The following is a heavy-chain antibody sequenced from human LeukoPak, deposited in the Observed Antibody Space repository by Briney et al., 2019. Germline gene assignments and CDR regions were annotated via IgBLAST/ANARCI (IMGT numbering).Heavy chain of an antibody. CDR2: IYTSGST. J-gene: IGHJ3*02. CDR3: ARSTRSPVSDAFDI. Sequence: PSQTLSLTCTVSGGSISSGIYYWSWIRQPAGKGLEWIGRIYTSGSTNYNPSLKSRVTISLDTSKSQFSLKLSSVTAADTAVYYCARSTRSPVSDAFDIWGQGTMVTVSS. V-gene: IGHV4-61*02. D-gene: IGHD5/OR15-5a*01. CDR1: GGSISSGIYY.